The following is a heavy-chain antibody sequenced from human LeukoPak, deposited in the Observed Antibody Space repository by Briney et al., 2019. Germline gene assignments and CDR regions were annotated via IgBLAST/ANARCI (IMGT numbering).Heavy chain of an antibody. CDR1: GGSISSSN. CDR2: ISYDGSNK. Sequence: LSLTCAVSGGSISSSNWWSWVRQSPGKGLEWVAVISYDGSNKYYADSVKGRFTISTDNSKNTLYLQMNSLKTEDTAVYYCAKLSDGYNSPIDYWGQGTLVTVSS. V-gene: IGHV3-30*18. J-gene: IGHJ4*02. D-gene: IGHD5-24*01. CDR3: AKLSDGYNSPIDY.